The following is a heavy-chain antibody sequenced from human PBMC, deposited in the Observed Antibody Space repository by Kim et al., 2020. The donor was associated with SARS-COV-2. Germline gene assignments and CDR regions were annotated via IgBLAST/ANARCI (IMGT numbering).Heavy chain of an antibody. D-gene: IGHD3-10*01. CDR3: AKPGLWFGESRRPNHDY. CDR2: ISGSGGST. J-gene: IGHJ4*02. V-gene: IGHV3-23*01. Sequence: GGSLRLSCAASGFTFSSYAMSWVRQAPGKVLEWVSAISGSGGSTYYADSVKGRFTISRDNSKNTLYLQMNSLRAEDTAVYYCAKPGLWFGESRRPNHDYWGQGTLVTVSS. CDR1: GFTFSSYA.